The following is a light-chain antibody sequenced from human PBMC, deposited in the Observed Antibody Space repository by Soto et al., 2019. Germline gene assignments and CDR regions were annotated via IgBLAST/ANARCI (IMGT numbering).Light chain of an antibody. CDR3: QQYNSWPPIT. CDR2: GTS. V-gene: IGKV3-15*01. Sequence: EIVMTQSPDTLSVSPGDRSTLSCSASRSVGSNLAWYQQSPGQAPRLLIYGTSIRATGIPARFSGSGSGTEFSLTISSLQSEDFAVYFCQQYNSWPPITFGQGTRLEI. CDR1: RSVGSN. J-gene: IGKJ5*01.